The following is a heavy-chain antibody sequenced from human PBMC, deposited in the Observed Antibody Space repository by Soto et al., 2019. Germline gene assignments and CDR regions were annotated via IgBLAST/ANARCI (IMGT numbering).Heavy chain of an antibody. CDR1: GYTFTSYD. CDR3: ARQGTFIVGTTTDLYGYGLAV. Sequence: QVQLVQSGAEVKKPGASVKVSCKASGYTFTSYDINWVRQATGQGLEWMGWMNPNSGNTDYAQKFQGRVTMTRNTSTSTAYMELSSQTSEDRAVYYFARQGTFIVGTTTDLYGYGLAVWGQGTRVTVP. J-gene: IGHJ6*02. D-gene: IGHD1-26*01. CDR2: MNPNSGNT. V-gene: IGHV1-8*01.